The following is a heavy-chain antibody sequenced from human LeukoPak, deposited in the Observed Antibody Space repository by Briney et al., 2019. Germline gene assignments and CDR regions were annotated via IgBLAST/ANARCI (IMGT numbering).Heavy chain of an antibody. CDR3: ARPLEGSGGNWYFDL. CDR1: GLTFSSYS. V-gene: IGHV3-21*01. D-gene: IGHD1-26*01. Sequence: GDSLRLSCAASGLTFSSYSMNWVRQAPGKGLECVSSIKSTSDFIFYADSVKGRFTVSRDNAKNSLYLQMNSLRAEATAVYCCARPLEGSGGNWYFDLWGRGTLVTVSS. J-gene: IGHJ2*01. CDR2: IKSTSDFI.